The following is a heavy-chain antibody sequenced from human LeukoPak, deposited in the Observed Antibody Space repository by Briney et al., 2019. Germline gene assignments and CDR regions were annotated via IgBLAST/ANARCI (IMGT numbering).Heavy chain of an antibody. D-gene: IGHD1-1*01. CDR3: ARDGNAL. Sequence: PSETLSLTCTVSGYFIRNGYNWGWIRLSPGKGLEWLGSIYQSGSTYDNPSLKSRVTISIDTSKNQFSLKLRTVTAADTAVYYCARDGNALWGQGTLVTVSS. CDR2: IYQSGST. CDR1: GYFIRNGYN. J-gene: IGHJ4*02. V-gene: IGHV4-38-2*02.